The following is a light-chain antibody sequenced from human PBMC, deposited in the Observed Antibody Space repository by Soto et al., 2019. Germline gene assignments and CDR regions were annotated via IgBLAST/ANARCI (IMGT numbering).Light chain of an antibody. Sequence: EIEMPQSPSTLSASVGDRVTVTCRASQSISSWLAWYQQKPGKAPKLLIYDASSLESGIPSRFSGSGSGTEFTLTISSLQPDDFAAYYCQQYNSYWTFGQGTKVDIK. V-gene: IGKV1-5*01. CDR3: QQYNSYWT. CDR1: QSISSW. J-gene: IGKJ1*01. CDR2: DAS.